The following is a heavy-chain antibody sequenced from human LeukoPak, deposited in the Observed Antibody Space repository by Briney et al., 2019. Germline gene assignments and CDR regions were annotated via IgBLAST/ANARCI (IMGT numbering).Heavy chain of an antibody. J-gene: IGHJ6*03. CDR1: GGSLSSSNYY. D-gene: IGHD2-21*02. CDR3: ARGGGYCGGDCPSGMDV. CDR2: IYYSGST. V-gene: IGHV4-39*01. Sequence: SETLSLTCTVSGGSLSSSNYYWGRVRQPPGKGLECLGSIYYSGSTYYNPSLKSRVPISVDTSKNQFSLKLSSVTAADTAVYCCARGGGYCGGDCPSGMDVWGKGTTVTVSS.